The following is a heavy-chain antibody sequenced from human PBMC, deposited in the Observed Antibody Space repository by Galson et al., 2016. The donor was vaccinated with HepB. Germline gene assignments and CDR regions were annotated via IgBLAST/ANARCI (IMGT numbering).Heavy chain of an antibody. J-gene: IGHJ4*02. CDR3: STGGDYDI. V-gene: IGHV3-23*01. CDR2: IDGHDDST. D-gene: IGHD4-17*01. Sequence: SLRLSCAASGFTFSSSSMSWVRQAPGKGLEWVSAIDGHDDSTYYADSVRGRFTFSRDNSKNTLYLQINSLRAEDTAVYYCSTGGDYDIWGQGTLVTVSP. CDR1: GFTFSSSS.